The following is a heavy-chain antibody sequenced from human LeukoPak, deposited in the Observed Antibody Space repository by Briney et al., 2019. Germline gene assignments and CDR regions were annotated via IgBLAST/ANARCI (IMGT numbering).Heavy chain of an antibody. CDR2: ISGSGGST. D-gene: IGHD5-18*01. CDR3: AKDPSYAVTEIYYFDY. Sequence: GGSLRLSCAASGFTFSSYAMSWVRQAPGKGLEWVSAISGSGGSTYYADSVKGRFTISRDNSKNTLYLQMNSLRAEDTAVYYCAKDPSYAVTEIYYFDYWGQGTLVTVSS. J-gene: IGHJ4*02. CDR1: GFTFSSYA. V-gene: IGHV3-23*01.